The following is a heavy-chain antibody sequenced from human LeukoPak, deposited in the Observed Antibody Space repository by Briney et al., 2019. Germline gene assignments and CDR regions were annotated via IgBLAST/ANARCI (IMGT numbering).Heavy chain of an antibody. CDR3: ARGAVDGLDY. J-gene: IGHJ4*02. Sequence: SQTLSLTCAISGDRVSSNSATWNWIRQSPSRGLEWLGRTYYRSKWNNDYGVSVKSRITINPDTSKNQFSLQLNSMTPEDTAVYYCARGAVDGLDYWGQGTLVTVSS. CDR2: TYYRSKWNN. V-gene: IGHV6-1*01. D-gene: IGHD6-19*01. CDR1: GDRVSSNSAT.